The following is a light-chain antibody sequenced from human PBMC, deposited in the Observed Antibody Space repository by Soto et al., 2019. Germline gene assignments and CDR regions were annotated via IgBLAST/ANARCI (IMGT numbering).Light chain of an antibody. CDR3: SSYTTSSLYV. CDR1: SSDVGGYTY. J-gene: IGLJ1*01. Sequence: QSALTQPASVSGSPGQSIAISCTGTSSDVGGYTYVSWYQQYPDKAPKVLIYDVSKRSSGVSDRFSGSKSGNTASLTISGLQSEDEADYYCSSYTTSSLYVFGTGTKVTVL. V-gene: IGLV2-14*01. CDR2: DVS.